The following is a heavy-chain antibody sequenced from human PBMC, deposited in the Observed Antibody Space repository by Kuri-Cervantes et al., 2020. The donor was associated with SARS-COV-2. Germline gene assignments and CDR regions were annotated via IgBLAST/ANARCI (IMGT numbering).Heavy chain of an antibody. Sequence: SETLSLTCTVSGGSISSSSYYWGWIRQPPGKGLEWIGSIYYSGSTYYNPSLKSRVTISVDTSKNQFSLKLNSVTAADTAVYYCAREIYDFWSGYFDYWGQGTLVTVSS. CDR3: AREIYDFWSGYFDY. CDR1: GGSISSSSYY. D-gene: IGHD3-3*01. J-gene: IGHJ4*02. V-gene: IGHV4-39*07. CDR2: IYYSGST.